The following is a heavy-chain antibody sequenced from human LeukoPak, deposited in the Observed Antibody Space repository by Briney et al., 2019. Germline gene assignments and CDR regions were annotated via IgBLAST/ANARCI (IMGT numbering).Heavy chain of an antibody. CDR1: GFSLSTTGVG. CDR3: AHKGRGSGSYTM. J-gene: IGHJ4*02. D-gene: IGHD3-10*01. V-gene: IGHV2-5*01. CDR2: TYWNNDK. Sequence: GSGPTLVKPTQTLTLSCTCSGFSLSTTGVGVGWIRQPPGKALEWLAVTYWNNDKSYSPSLKSRLTITKDTSKNQVVLIMTNMDPVDTATYYCAHKGRGSGSYTMWGQGTLVTVSS.